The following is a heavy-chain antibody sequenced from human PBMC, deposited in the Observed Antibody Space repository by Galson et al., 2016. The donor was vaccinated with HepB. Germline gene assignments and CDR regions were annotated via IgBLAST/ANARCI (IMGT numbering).Heavy chain of an antibody. J-gene: IGHJ4*02. CDR2: IESTGSPI. Sequence: SLRLSCAASGFIFSTHNMNWVRQAPGKGLEWVSYIESTGSPIYYADSVKGRFIISRDNAKNSLDLQVNSLRDEDTAVYYCASDGGFGIHFDSWGQGTLVTVSS. CDR1: GFIFSTHN. CDR3: ASDGGFGIHFDS. V-gene: IGHV3-48*02. D-gene: IGHD2-15*01.